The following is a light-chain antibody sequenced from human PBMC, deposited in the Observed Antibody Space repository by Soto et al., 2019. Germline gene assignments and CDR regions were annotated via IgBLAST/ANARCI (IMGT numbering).Light chain of an antibody. CDR1: SSDVGGYNY. V-gene: IGLV2-11*01. J-gene: IGLJ2*01. CDR2: DVS. CDR3: RSYTGSYTVV. Sequence: QSALTQPRSVSGSPGQSVTISCTGTSSDVGGYNYVSWYQQHPGKAPKLMIYDVSKRPSGVPDRFSGFKSGNTASLTISGLQAEDEADYYCRSYTGSYTVVFGGGTKLTVL.